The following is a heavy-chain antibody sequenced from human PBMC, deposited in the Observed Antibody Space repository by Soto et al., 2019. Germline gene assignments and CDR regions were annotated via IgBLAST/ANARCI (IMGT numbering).Heavy chain of an antibody. CDR1: GFTFSDHY. CDR3: SRDPRLADY. J-gene: IGHJ4*02. V-gene: IGHV3-11*01. Sequence: PGGSLRLSCAASGFTFSDHYMTWIRQAPGKGPEWLSYISGGGDIISYADSVKGRFIISRDNAKRSLYLQMNSLTVEDTAVYYCSRDPRLADYWGQGTLVTVS. D-gene: IGHD6-25*01. CDR2: ISGGGDII.